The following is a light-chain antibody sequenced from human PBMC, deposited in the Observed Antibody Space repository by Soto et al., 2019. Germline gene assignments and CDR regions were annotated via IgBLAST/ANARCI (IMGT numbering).Light chain of an antibody. Sequence: QSLLTQPASVSGSPGQAITIPCTGTSSDVGAYTYVSWYQQHPVEAAKLIIYGVTNRPSGVSYRFSGSKSDYTASLTISGHQAEDAADYFFSSYSTSFLYGFGPGTKVTV. CDR1: SSDVGAYTY. V-gene: IGLV2-14*01. J-gene: IGLJ1*01. CDR3: SSYSTSFLYG. CDR2: GVT.